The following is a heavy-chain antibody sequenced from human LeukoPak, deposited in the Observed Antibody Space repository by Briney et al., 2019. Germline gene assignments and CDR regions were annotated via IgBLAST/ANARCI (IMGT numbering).Heavy chain of an antibody. D-gene: IGHD3-10*01. CDR2: IYYTGST. Sequence: SETLSLTCTVSGGSISSYYWSWIRQPPGKGLEWIGYIYYTGSTKYNPSLKSRVTISVDTSKNQFSLNLSSVTAADTAVYYCARGKNFDYWGQGTLVTVSS. CDR3: ARGKNFDY. CDR1: GGSISSYY. J-gene: IGHJ4*02. V-gene: IGHV4-59*01.